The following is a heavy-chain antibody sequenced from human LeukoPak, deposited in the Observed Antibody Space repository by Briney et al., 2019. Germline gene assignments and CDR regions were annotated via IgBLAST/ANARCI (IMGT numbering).Heavy chain of an antibody. CDR2: INHSGST. CDR1: GGSFSGYY. J-gene: IGHJ2*01. V-gene: IGHV4-34*01. CDR3: ARGRAMVSGDPRHKTTWYFDL. D-gene: IGHD5-18*01. Sequence: SETPSLTCAVYGGSFSGYYWSWIRQPPGKGLEWIGEINHSGSTNYNPSLKSRVTISVDTSKNQFSLKLSSVTAADTAVYYCARGRAMVSGDPRHKTTWYFDLWGRGTLVTVSS.